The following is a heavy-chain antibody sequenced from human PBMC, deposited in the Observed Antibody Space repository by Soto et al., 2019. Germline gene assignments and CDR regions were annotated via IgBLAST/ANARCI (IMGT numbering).Heavy chain of an antibody. Sequence: GASVKVSCKASGGTFSSYTISWVRQAPGQGLEWMGRIIPILGIANYAQKFQGRVTITADKSTSTAYMELSSLRSEDTAVYYCASPAHSSNWYYFDYGGQGTLVTVPS. CDR2: IIPILGIA. CDR1: GGTFSSYT. CDR3: ASPAHSSNWYYFDY. V-gene: IGHV1-69*02. J-gene: IGHJ4*02. D-gene: IGHD6-13*01.